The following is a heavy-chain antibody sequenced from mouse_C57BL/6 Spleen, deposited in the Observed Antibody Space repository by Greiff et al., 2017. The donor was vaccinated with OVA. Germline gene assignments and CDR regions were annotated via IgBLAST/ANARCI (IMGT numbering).Heavy chain of an antibody. D-gene: IGHD2-4*01. J-gene: IGHJ3*01. CDR2: IDPSDSYT. Sequence: QVQLQQPGAELVKPGASVKLSCKASGYTFTSYWMQWVKQRPGQGLEWIGEIDPSDSYTNYNQKFKGKATLTVDTSSSTAYMQLSSLTSEDSAVYYCARNYDYSAWFAYWGQGTLVTVSA. CDR1: GYTFTSYW. CDR3: ARNYDYSAWFAY. V-gene: IGHV1-50*01.